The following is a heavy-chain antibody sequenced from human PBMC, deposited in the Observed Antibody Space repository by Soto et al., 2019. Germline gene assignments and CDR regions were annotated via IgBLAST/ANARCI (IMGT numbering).Heavy chain of an antibody. Sequence: EMQLLESGGGLVQAGGSLRLSCAASGFTVSSYALNWVRQAPGKGLEWVSGISASTYCADSVKGRFTISRDTSENTLYLQMNSLRAEDTAIYFCAIRMYSTRWYYLDYWGQGTLVTVSS. CDR3: AIRMYSTRWYYLDY. J-gene: IGHJ4*02. CDR1: GFTVSSYA. CDR2: ISAST. V-gene: IGHV3-23*01. D-gene: IGHD6-13*01.